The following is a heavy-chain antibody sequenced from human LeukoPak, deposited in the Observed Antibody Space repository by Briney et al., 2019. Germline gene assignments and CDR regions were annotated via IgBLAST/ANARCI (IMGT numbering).Heavy chain of an antibody. CDR1: GGSISSYY. J-gene: IGHJ4*02. Sequence: SETLSLTCTVSGGSISSYYWSWIRQPPGKGLEWIGYIYYSGSTNYTPSPTSRVTISVDTSTNQFSLKLSSVTAADTAVYYCARNLVYDYGNFDYWGQGTLVTVSS. V-gene: IGHV4-59*01. CDR3: ARNLVYDYGNFDY. D-gene: IGHD4-17*01. CDR2: IYYSGST.